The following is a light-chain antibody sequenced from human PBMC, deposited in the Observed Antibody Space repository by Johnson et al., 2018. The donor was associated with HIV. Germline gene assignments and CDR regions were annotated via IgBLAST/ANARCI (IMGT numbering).Light chain of an antibody. CDR1: SSNIGNNY. Sequence: QSVLTQPPSVSAAPGQKVTISCSGSSSNIGNNYVSWYQQLPGTAPKLLIYENNKRPSGIPYRFSGSKSGASATLGITGLQTGDEADYYCGTWDSSLSAGVFGTGTTVTVL. CDR3: GTWDSSLSAGV. V-gene: IGLV1-51*02. CDR2: ENN. J-gene: IGLJ1*01.